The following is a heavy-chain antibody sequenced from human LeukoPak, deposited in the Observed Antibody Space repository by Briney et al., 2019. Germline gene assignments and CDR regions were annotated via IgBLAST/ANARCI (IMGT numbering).Heavy chain of an antibody. D-gene: IGHD3-3*01. J-gene: IGHJ3*02. CDR1: GYTFTDYY. CDR3: ASYDFWSGSDAFDI. CDR2: INPNSGGT. V-gene: IGHV1-2*02. Sequence: ASVKVSCKGSGYTFTDYYMHWVRQAPGQGLEWMGWINPNSGGTNYAQKFQGRVTMTRDTSISTAYMELSRLRSDDTAVYYCASYDFWSGSDAFDIWGQGTMVTVSS.